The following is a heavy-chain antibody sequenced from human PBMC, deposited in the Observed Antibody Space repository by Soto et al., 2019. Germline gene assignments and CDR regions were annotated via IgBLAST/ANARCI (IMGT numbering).Heavy chain of an antibody. CDR1: GFTFSSYA. V-gene: IGHV3-23*01. Sequence: PGGSLRLSCAASGFTFSSYAMSWVRQAPGKGLEWVSAISGSGGSTWYADSVKGRFTISRDNSKNTLYLQMNSLRVEDTALYYCAKLMIGVGATSAFDFWGQGTMVTVSS. CDR3: AKLMIGVGATSAFDF. J-gene: IGHJ3*01. D-gene: IGHD1-26*01. CDR2: ISGSGGST.